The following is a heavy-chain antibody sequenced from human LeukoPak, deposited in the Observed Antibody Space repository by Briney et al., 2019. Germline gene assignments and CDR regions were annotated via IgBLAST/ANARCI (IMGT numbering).Heavy chain of an antibody. D-gene: IGHD5-24*01. CDR3: ARGEMATTYYTDC. Sequence: SQTLSLTCTVSGGSISSGVYYWSWIRQPPGKGLEGIGYIYYSGSTYYNPSLKSRVPISVDPPKNQFSMKLSSVTAAGPAGYYCARGEMATTYYTDCWGQGTLVTVSS. CDR2: IYYSGST. CDR1: GGSISSGVYY. V-gene: IGHV4-31*03. J-gene: IGHJ4*02.